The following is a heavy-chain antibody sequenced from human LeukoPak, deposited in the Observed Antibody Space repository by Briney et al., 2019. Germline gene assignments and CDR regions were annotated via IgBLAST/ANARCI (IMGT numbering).Heavy chain of an antibody. Sequence: ASVKVSCKASGYTFTGYYMHWVRQAPGQGLEWMGWINPNSGGTNYAQKFQGRVTMTRDTSISTAYMELSRLRSDDTAVYYCARVGLVEMATITPSGPGDYWGQGTLVTVSS. CDR1: GYTFTGYY. CDR3: ARVGLVEMATITPSGPGDY. J-gene: IGHJ4*02. D-gene: IGHD5-24*01. CDR2: INPNSGGT. V-gene: IGHV1-2*02.